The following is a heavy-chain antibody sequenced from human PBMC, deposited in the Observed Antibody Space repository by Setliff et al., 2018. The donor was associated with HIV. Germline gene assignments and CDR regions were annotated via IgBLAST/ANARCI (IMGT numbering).Heavy chain of an antibody. CDR1: GYSFSGYW. V-gene: IGHV5-51*01. CDR2: TYPGDSTT. D-gene: IGHD7-27*01. Sequence: GESLKISCKASGYSFSGYWIGWVRQMPGKGLEWMGVTYPGDSTTRYSPSLEGQVTISADRSINTAFLQWSSLEASDTAMYYCIRRRRAPGAADLESYWGQGTLVTV. J-gene: IGHJ4*02. CDR3: IRRRRAPGAADLESY.